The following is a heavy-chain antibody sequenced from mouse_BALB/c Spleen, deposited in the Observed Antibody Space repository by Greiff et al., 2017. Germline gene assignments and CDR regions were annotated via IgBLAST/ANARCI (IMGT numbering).Heavy chain of an antibody. J-gene: IGHJ4*01. CDR2: ISNGGGST. Sequence: EVQLVESGGGLVQPGGSLKLSCAASGFTFSSYTMSWVRQTPEKRLEWVAYISNGGGSTYYPDTVKGRFTISRDNAKNTLYLQMSSLKSEDTAMYYCARKEGAYYYGSSNDYAMDYWGQGTSVTVSS. V-gene: IGHV5-12-2*01. D-gene: IGHD1-1*01. CDR3: ARKEGAYYYGSSNDYAMDY. CDR1: GFTFSSYT.